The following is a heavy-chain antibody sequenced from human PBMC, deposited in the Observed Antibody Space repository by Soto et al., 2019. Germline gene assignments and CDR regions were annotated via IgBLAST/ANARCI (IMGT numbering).Heavy chain of an antibody. V-gene: IGHV3-11*06. D-gene: IGHD6-6*01. Sequence: QVQLVESGGGLVKPGGSLRLSCAASGFTCSDYYMSWIRQAPGKGLDWVSYISSSSSNTKYADSVKGRFTISRDNAKNSLYLQMNSLRAEETAVYYCARDVYRYSSSSPEDVWGQGTTVTVSS. CDR2: ISSSSSNT. CDR3: ARDVYRYSSSSPEDV. CDR1: GFTCSDYY. J-gene: IGHJ6*02.